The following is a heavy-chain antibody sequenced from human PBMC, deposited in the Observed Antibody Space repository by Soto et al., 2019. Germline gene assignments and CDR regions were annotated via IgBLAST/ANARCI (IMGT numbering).Heavy chain of an antibody. J-gene: IGHJ4*02. V-gene: IGHV4-4*02. CDR2: SNHSGTT. CDR3: ARTTITYNWNFSFDY. CDR1: GGSISSGHW. Sequence: SETLSLTCAVSGGSISSGHWWIWVRQPPGKGLEWIGESNHSGTTNYSPSLKSRVVISVDRSKNQFSLRLNSVTAADTAVYYCARTTITYNWNFSFDYWGQGTPVTVSS. D-gene: IGHD1-7*01.